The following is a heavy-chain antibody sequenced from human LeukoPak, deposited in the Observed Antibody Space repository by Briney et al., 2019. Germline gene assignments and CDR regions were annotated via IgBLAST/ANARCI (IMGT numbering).Heavy chain of an antibody. V-gene: IGHV4-59*01. CDR1: GGSISSYY. Sequence: SETLSLTCTVSGGSISSYYWSWIRQPPGKGLEWIGYIYYSGSTNYNPSLKSRVTISVDTSKNQFSLKLSSVTAADTAVYYCARGESGYDSSGYLRPLAFDIWGQGTMVTVSS. D-gene: IGHD3-22*01. J-gene: IGHJ3*02. CDR3: ARGESGYDSSGYLRPLAFDI. CDR2: IYYSGST.